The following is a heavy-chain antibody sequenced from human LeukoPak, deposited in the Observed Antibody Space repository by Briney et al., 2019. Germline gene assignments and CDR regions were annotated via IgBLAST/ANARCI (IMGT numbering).Heavy chain of an antibody. Sequence: SETLSLTCTVSGGSISSSSYYWGWIRQPPGKGLEGIGSIYYSGSTYYNPSLKSRVTISVDTSKNQFSLKLSSVTAADTAVYYCARDRSHYDSSGYYYVRNHDAFDIWGQGTMVTVSS. J-gene: IGHJ3*02. V-gene: IGHV4-39*07. D-gene: IGHD3-22*01. CDR1: GGSISSSSYY. CDR2: IYYSGST. CDR3: ARDRSHYDSSGYYYVRNHDAFDI.